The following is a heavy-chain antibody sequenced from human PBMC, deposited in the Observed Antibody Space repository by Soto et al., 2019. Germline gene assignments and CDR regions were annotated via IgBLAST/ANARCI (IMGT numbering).Heavy chain of an antibody. Sequence: SVKVSCKASGGTFSSYAISWVGQAPGQGLEWRGGIIPIFGTANYAQKFQGRVTITADESTSTAYMELSSLRSEDTAVYYCARATITMIVVVSPLQHGLEVWAQGTTVTVSS. V-gene: IGHV1-69*13. D-gene: IGHD3-22*01. J-gene: IGHJ6*01. CDR1: GGTFSSYA. CDR3: ARATITMIVVVSPLQHGLEV. CDR2: IIPIFGTA.